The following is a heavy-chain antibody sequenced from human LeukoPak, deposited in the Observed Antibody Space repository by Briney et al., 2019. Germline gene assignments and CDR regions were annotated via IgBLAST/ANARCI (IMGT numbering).Heavy chain of an antibody. J-gene: IGHJ5*02. CDR1: GYSINSGYY. D-gene: IGHD2-15*01. V-gene: IGHV4-38-2*02. CDR3: ARDVDATSCWFDP. CDR2: IFHSGST. Sequence: SETLSLTCTVSGYSINSGYYWGWIRQPPGKGLEWIGSIFHSGSTYYNPSLKSRVTISVDTSKNQFSLRLSSVTAADTAVYYCARDVDATSCWFDPWGQGTLVTVSS.